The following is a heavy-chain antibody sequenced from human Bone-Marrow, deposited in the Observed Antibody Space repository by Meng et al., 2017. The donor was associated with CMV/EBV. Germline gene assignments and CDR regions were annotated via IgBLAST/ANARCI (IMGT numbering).Heavy chain of an antibody. CDR2: INHSGST. D-gene: IGHD1-26*01. CDR3: ASLIAGEAGRGN. V-gene: IGHV4-34*01. J-gene: IGHJ4*02. Sequence: GSLRLSCAVYGGSFSGYYWSWIRQPPGKGLEWIGEINHSGSTNYNPSLKSRVTISVDTSKNQFSLKLSSVSAADTAIYYCASLIAGEAGRGNWGQGTLVTVSS. CDR1: GGSFSGYY.